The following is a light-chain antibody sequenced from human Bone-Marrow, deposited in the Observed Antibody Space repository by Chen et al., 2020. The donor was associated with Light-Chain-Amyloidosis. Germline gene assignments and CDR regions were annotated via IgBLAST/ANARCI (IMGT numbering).Light chain of an antibody. CDR1: SSDVGAYNY. V-gene: IGLV2-14*01. J-gene: IGLJ2*01. CDR3: SSYTSSSTLV. Sequence: QSALTQPASVSGSPGQSITISCTGTSSDVGAYNYVSWYQQHPGKAPKLMIYDVSNRPSGVPYRFSGSKSGNTASLTISGLQAEDEADYYCSSYTSSSTLVFGGGTKLTVL. CDR2: DVS.